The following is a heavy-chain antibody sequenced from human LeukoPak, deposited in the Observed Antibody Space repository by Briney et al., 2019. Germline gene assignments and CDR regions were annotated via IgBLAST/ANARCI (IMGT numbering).Heavy chain of an antibody. D-gene: IGHD3-3*01. V-gene: IGHV1-8*01. Sequence: ASVKVSCKASGYTFTSYDTNWVRQATGQGLEWMGWMNPNSGNTGYAQKFRGRVTMTRNTSISTAYMELSSLRSEDTAVYYCARVSPRRFLEWRADFDYWGQGTLVTVSS. J-gene: IGHJ4*02. CDR2: MNPNSGNT. CDR1: GYTFTSYD. CDR3: ARVSPRRFLEWRADFDY.